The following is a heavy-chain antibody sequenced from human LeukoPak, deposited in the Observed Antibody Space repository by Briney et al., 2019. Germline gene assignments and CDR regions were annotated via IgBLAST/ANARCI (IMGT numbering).Heavy chain of an antibody. J-gene: IGHJ6*02. V-gene: IGHV3-30-3*01. D-gene: IGHD2-2*01. CDR1: GFTFSSYA. CDR2: ISYDGSNK. Sequence: PGRSLRLSCAASGFTFSSYAMHWVRQAPGKGLEWVAVISYDGSNKYYADSVKGRFTISRDNSKHTLYLQMNSLRAEDTAVYYCARDSYIVVVPAAIQSDYYYGMDVWGQGTTVTVSS. CDR3: ARDSYIVVVPAAIQSDYYYGMDV.